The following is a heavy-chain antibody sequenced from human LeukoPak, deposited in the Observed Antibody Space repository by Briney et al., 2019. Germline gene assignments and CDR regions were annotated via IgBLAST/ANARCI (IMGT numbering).Heavy chain of an antibody. CDR3: ARVEGGAWAFDY. D-gene: IGHD1-26*01. V-gene: IGHV3-21*01. J-gene: IGHJ4*02. Sequence: GGSLRLSCAASGFTFSSYAMSWVRQAPGKGLEWVSFISSSSSHIYYADSVKGRFTISRDNPKKSLHLQMNSLRAEDTAAYYCARVEGGAWAFDYWGQGTLVTVSS. CDR2: ISSSSSHI. CDR1: GFTFSSYA.